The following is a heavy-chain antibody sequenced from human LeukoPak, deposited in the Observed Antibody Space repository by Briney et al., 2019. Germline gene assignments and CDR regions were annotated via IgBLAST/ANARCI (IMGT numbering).Heavy chain of an antibody. Sequence: PSETLSLTCSVSGGSVSRDYWSWIRQPPGKRLEWLGYIYNIGGTNYNPSLKSRVSISVDTSKTQFSLMLSSVTAADTAVYYCAREAVAGTFDYWGQGALVTVSS. V-gene: IGHV4-59*02. CDR2: IYNIGGT. CDR1: GGSVSRDY. CDR3: AREAVAGTFDY. D-gene: IGHD6-19*01. J-gene: IGHJ4*02.